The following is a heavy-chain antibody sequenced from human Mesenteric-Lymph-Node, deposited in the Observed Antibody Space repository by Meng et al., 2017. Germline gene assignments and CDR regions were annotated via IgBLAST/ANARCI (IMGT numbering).Heavy chain of an antibody. CDR1: GFNFIDNY. D-gene: IGHD1-26*01. CDR3: ERYHGSFASLGSWFAP. V-gene: IGHV3-11*01. CDR2: ISSTDTTI. J-gene: IGHJ5*01. Sequence: GGSLRLSCEASGFNFIDNYRSWIRQAPGKGLEWVSYISSTDTTIWYADSVKGRFTISRDNAKNSLYLQMNSLRAEEPAVYYCERYHGSFASLGSWFAPWGQGTPVTVSS.